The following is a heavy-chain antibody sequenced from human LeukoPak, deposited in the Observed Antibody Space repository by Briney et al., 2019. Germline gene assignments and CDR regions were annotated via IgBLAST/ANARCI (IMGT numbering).Heavy chain of an antibody. D-gene: IGHD3-22*01. V-gene: IGHV1-69*05. CDR1: GGTFSNYA. J-gene: IGHJ4*02. CDR3: ARGGSSGYYSWFDY. Sequence: ASVKVSCKASGGTFSNYAISWVRQAPGQGLEWMGRIIPIFGTANYAQKFQGRVTITTDESTSTAYMELSSLRSEDTAVYYCARGGSSGYYSWFDYWGQGTLVTVSS. CDR2: IIPIFGTA.